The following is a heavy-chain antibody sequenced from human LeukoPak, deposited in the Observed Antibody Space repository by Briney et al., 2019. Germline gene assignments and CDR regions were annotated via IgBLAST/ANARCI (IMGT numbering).Heavy chain of an antibody. Sequence: PGGSLRLSCEASGFTFSSYAMSWVRQAPGKGLEWVSAISGSGGSTYYADSVKGRFTISRDNSKNTLYLQMNSLRAEDTAVYYCAKGGVRGVIIAHFDYWGQGTLVTVSS. CDR3: AKGGVRGVIIAHFDY. D-gene: IGHD3-10*01. CDR2: ISGSGGST. CDR1: GFTFSSYA. V-gene: IGHV3-23*01. J-gene: IGHJ4*02.